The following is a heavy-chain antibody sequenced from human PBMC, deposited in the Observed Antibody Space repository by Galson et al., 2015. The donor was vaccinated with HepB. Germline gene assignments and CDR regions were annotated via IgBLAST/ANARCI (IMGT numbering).Heavy chain of an antibody. V-gene: IGHV3-30-3*01. CDR1: GFTFSSYA. J-gene: IGHJ4*02. CDR3: ARDPQLLWFGEPNYFDY. Sequence: SLRLSCAASGFTFSSYALHWVRQAPGKGLEWVAVISYDGSNKYYADSVKGRITISRDNSKNTLYLQMNSLRADDTAVYYCARDPQLLWFGEPNYFDYWGQGTLVTVSS. D-gene: IGHD3-10*01. CDR2: ISYDGSNK.